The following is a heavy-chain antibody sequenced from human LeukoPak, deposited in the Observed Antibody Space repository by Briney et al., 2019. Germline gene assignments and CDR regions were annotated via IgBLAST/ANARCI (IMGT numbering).Heavy chain of an antibody. J-gene: IGHJ6*02. CDR1: GFTFRSYR. CDR3: ARVLGIAVAPDYYGMDV. Sequence: GGSLRLSCAASGFTFRSYRMRWVRQAPGKGLEWVANIKQDGSEKYYVDSVKGRFTIARDNAKNSLYLQMNSLRAEDTAVYYCARVLGIAVAPDYYGMDVWGQGTTVTVSS. CDR2: IKQDGSEK. D-gene: IGHD6-13*01. V-gene: IGHV3-7*01.